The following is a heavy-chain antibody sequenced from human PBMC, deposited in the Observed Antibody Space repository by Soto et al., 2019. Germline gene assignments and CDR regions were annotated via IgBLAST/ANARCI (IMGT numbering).Heavy chain of an antibody. Sequence: QVQLVQSGAEVKKPGASVKVSCKASGYTFTNYGFSWVRQAPGQGLEWMGWISGYNGNTNYAERLQGRVTMTTDTSTSTANVELKSLRYDDTAVYYCAREGQLGYWGQENPVTVSS. CDR2: ISGYNGNT. CDR1: GYTFTNYG. CDR3: AREGQLGY. D-gene: IGHD6-6*01. J-gene: IGHJ4*02. V-gene: IGHV1-18*01.